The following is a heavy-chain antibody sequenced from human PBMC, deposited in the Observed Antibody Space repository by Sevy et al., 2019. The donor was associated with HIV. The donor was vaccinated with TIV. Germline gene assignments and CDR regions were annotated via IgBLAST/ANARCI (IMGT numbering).Heavy chain of an antibody. D-gene: IGHD1-26*01. V-gene: IGHV4-31*03. CDR3: SRAKAYLASDAFHI. CDR1: GDSISSLNYY. CDR2: ISYSERT. Sequence: SETLSLTCTVSGDSISSLNYYWSWIRQHPGKGLEWIGYISYSERTYYNQSLKSRVTISVDTSKNQLSLKLSSVTAADTGVFYFSRAKAYLASDAFHIWGQGALVTVSS. J-gene: IGHJ3*02.